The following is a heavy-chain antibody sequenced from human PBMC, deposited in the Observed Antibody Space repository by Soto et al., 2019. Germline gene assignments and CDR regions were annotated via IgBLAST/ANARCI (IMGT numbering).Heavy chain of an antibody. J-gene: IGHJ6*02. D-gene: IGHD3-10*01. CDR3: ARDKSLVNGMDV. CDR1: GFSFSTYE. V-gene: IGHV3-48*03. Sequence: EVQLVESGGGLIQPGGSLRLSCVASGFSFSTYEMNWVLQAPGKGLEWVAYISSSGTIYYADAVKGRFTISRDNVKNSLFLHMSDLSADDTAVYYCARDKSLVNGMDVWGQGTTVSVSS. CDR2: ISSSGTI.